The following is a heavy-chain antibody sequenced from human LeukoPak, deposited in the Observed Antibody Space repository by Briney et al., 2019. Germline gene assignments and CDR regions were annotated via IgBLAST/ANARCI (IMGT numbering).Heavy chain of an antibody. CDR1: GFSFSNYA. D-gene: IGHD1-26*01. Sequence: GGSLRLSCAASGFSFSNYAMNWVRQAPGKGLEWVSGISGSGGRTYYADSVKGRFSISRDNSKNTLYLQMNSLRAEDTAVYYCARDGASLGAQFDYWGQGTLVTVSS. V-gene: IGHV3-23*01. CDR3: ARDGASLGAQFDY. J-gene: IGHJ4*02. CDR2: ISGSGGRT.